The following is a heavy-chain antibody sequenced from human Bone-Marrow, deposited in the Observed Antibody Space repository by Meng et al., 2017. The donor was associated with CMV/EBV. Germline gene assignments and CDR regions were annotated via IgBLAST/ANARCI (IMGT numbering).Heavy chain of an antibody. CDR3: AREAMGLASYYYYGVEV. V-gene: IGHV1-2*02. J-gene: IGHJ6*02. Sequence: ASVKVSCKASGYTFTNNYIHWVRQAPGQGLEWMGWINPKSGDTDYAEKFQGRVSMTRDTSITTVHMELSRLRSDDTAVYFCAREAMGLASYYYYGVEVWGRGTTATVPS. D-gene: IGHD2-8*01. CDR1: GYTFTNNY. CDR2: INPKSGDT.